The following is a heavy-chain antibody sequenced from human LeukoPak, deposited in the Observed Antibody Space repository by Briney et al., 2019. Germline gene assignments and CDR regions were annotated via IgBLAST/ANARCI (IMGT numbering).Heavy chain of an antibody. CDR1: GGSISSGDCY. V-gene: IGHV4-30-4*01. J-gene: IGHJ4*02. CDR3: ARGRISSDSSGYLPPTLFDY. D-gene: IGHD3-22*01. CDR2: IYYSGST. Sequence: SETLSLTCTVSGGSISSGDCYWGWIRQPPGKGLEWLGYIYYSGSTYYNPSLKSRVTISVDTSKNQFSLKLSSVTAADTAVYYCARGRISSDSSGYLPPTLFDYWGQGTLVTVSS.